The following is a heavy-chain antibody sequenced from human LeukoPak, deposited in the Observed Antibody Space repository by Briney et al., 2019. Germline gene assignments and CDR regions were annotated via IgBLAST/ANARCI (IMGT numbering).Heavy chain of an antibody. CDR1: GGSISSGSYY. Sequence: KPSETLSLTCTVSGGSISSGSYYWSWIRQPAGKRLEWIGHIYRSGSTNYNPSLKSRVTISVDTSKNQFSLKLSSVTAADTAVYYCARGGRDNYYDKTNWFDPWGQGTLVTVSS. J-gene: IGHJ5*02. CDR3: ARGGRDNYYDKTNWFDP. CDR2: IYRSGST. D-gene: IGHD3-22*01. V-gene: IGHV4-61*09.